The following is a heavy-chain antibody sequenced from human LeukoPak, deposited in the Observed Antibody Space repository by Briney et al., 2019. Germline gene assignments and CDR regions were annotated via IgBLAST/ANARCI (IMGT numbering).Heavy chain of an antibody. D-gene: IGHD3-9*01. CDR1: GFIFSNYR. CDR3: ARDCYTLTTYLAH. J-gene: IGHJ5*02. Sequence: GGSLRLSCAASGFIFSNYRMSWVRQAPGRGLEWVATINEDVNEKFYVGSVKGRFTISRDNAKNSLFLQMNSLRAEDTAVYYCARDCYTLTTYLAHWGQGTLVTVSS. CDR2: INEDVNEK. V-gene: IGHV3-7*01.